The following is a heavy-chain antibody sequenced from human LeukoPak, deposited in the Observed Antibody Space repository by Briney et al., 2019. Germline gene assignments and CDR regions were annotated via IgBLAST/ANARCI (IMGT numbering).Heavy chain of an antibody. V-gene: IGHV3-30*02. Sequence: PGGSLRLSCAASGLTFSNYGMHWVRQAPGQGLEWVAFIRYDGSDKYNEDSAKGRFTISRDDSKNTLYLQMDSLRTEDTAVYYCAKGRGGAFEIWGQGTVVIVSS. CDR1: GLTFSNYG. CDR3: AKGRGGAFEI. J-gene: IGHJ3*02. CDR2: IRYDGSDK. D-gene: IGHD3-16*01.